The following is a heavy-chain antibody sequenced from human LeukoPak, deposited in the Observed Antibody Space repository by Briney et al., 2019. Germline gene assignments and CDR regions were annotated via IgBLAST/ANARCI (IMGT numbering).Heavy chain of an antibody. J-gene: IGHJ6*03. V-gene: IGHV3-21*01. Sequence: GGSLRLSCAASGFTFSSYSLNWVRQAPGKGLEWVSSISDTSTYIYYADSVKGRFTISRDNAKNSLYLQMNSLRAEDTAVYYCAKMGKTENHYGSGRFSYYYYMDVWGKGTTVTISS. D-gene: IGHD3-10*01. CDR2: ISDTSTYI. CDR3: AKMGKTENHYGSGRFSYYYYMDV. CDR1: GFTFSSYS.